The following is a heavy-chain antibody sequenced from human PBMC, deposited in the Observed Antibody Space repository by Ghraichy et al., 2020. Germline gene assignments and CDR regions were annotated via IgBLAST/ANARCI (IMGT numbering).Heavy chain of an antibody. CDR2: VFYSGST. D-gene: IGHD2-15*01. V-gene: IGHV4-39*01. J-gene: IGHJ4*02. CDR1: GDPISSGSFF. CDR3: ARQPAATMREFAFDY. Sequence: SETLSLTCTVSGDPISSGSFFWGWIRQPPGKGLDWIGSVFYSGSTYYNPSLKSRVTISVDTSKNQFSLKLSSVTAADTAVYWCARQPAATMREFAFDYWGQGTLVTVSS.